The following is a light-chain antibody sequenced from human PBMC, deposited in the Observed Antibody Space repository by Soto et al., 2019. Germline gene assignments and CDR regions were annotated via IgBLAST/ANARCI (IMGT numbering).Light chain of an antibody. V-gene: IGKV1-12*01. CDR3: QQANSFPLT. Sequence: DMEVSQCRSSVSASVGDRVTIACRASQGISSWLAWYQQNPEKAPKLLIYAASTLQSGVPSSFRGSGSGTDFTLTISSLQPEDFATYYCQQANSFPLTFGQGTRLEI. CDR1: QGISSW. J-gene: IGKJ5*01. CDR2: AAS.